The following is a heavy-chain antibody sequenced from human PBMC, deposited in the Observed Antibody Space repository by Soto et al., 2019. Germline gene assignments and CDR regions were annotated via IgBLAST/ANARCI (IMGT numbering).Heavy chain of an antibody. CDR1: GGSISSYF. J-gene: IGHJ4*02. Sequence: PSETLSLTCTVSGGSISSYFWSWIRQPPGKGLEWIGYFYYSGSTNYNPSLKSRVTISLDTSKNQFSLKLSSVTAADTAVYYCARGALTTYFDYSGQGTLVTVSS. CDR3: ARGALTTYFDY. CDR2: FYYSGST. V-gene: IGHV4-59*01.